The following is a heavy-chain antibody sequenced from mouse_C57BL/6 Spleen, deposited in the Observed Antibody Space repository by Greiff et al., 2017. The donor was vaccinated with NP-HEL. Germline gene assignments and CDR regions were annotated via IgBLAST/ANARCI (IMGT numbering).Heavy chain of an antibody. V-gene: IGHV1-26*01. D-gene: IGHD1-1*01. CDR2: INPNNGGT. Sequence: VQLQQSGPELVKPGASVKISCKASGYTFTDYYMNWVKQSHGKSLEWIGDINPNNGGTSYNQKFKGKATLTVDKSSSTAYMELRSLTSEDSAVYYCARGRITTVVAHFDYWGQGTTLTVSS. J-gene: IGHJ2*01. CDR1: GYTFTDYY. CDR3: ARGRITTVVAHFDY.